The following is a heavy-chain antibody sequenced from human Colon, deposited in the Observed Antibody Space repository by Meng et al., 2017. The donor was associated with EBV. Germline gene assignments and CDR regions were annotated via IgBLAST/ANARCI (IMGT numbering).Heavy chain of an antibody. CDR2: IYYSGSR. J-gene: IGHJ4*02. Sequence: QVTLQGSGPGLVKPSQTLSLSCTVSGDSISSTDYYWSWVRQPPGKGLEWTEYIYYSGSRYYNPSLKSRVTISVDTSKNQFSLKLSSVTAADTAVYYCARVTGKIYYDGSGYPEAFDYWGQGTLVTVSS. V-gene: IGHV4-30-4*01. D-gene: IGHD3-22*01. CDR1: GDSISSTDYY. CDR3: ARVTGKIYYDGSGYPEAFDY.